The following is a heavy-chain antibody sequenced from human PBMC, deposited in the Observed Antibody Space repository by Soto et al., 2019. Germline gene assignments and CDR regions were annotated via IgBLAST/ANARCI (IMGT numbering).Heavy chain of an antibody. D-gene: IGHD5-12*01. CDR1: RGSISSGTNY. CDR3: ARVKGGYSDY. Sequence: PSETLSLTCTVSRGSISSGTNYWAWLRQPPGKGLEWIANIYYSGSTFYNPSLKSRVTISLDTSKNQFSLKLRSVTAEDTAVYYCARVKGGYSDYWGQGTLVTVSS. J-gene: IGHJ4*02. V-gene: IGHV4-39*07. CDR2: IYYSGST.